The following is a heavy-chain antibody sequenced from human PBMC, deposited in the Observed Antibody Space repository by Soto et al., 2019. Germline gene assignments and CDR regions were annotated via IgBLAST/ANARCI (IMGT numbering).Heavy chain of an antibody. D-gene: IGHD6-13*01. V-gene: IGHV1-18*01. Sequence: QVQLVQSGAEGKKPGASVKVSCKASGYTFTNYAFSWVRQAPGQGLQWMGWISAYNGNTNYPQKLQGRVTMTTDTSTSTAYLELRSLRSDDTAVYYCARDLAAAGPFDCWRQGTLVTVSS. CDR3: ARDLAAAGPFDC. J-gene: IGHJ4*02. CDR1: GYTFTNYA. CDR2: ISAYNGNT.